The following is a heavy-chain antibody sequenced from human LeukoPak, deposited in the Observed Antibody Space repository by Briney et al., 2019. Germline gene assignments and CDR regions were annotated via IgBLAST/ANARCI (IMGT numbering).Heavy chain of an antibody. CDR1: GFTFRSYW. J-gene: IGHJ6*02. CDR2: INQDGSDK. V-gene: IGHV3-7*03. CDR3: AKGSSGWYDYYYGMDV. D-gene: IGHD6-19*01. Sequence: GGSLRLSCVASGFTFRSYWMNWVRQTPGKGLEWVANINQDGSDKYYVDSVKGRFTISRDNAKNSLYLQMNSLRAEDTAVYYCAKGSSGWYDYYYGMDVWGQGTTVTVSS.